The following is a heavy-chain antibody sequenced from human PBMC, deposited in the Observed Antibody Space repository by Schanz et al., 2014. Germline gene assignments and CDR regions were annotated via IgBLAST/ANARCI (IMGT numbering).Heavy chain of an antibody. Sequence: EGPLLESGGGLIQPGGSLRLSCAASGFTFSSYAMRWIRQAPGKGLEWVSYICSSGNTIYYADSVKGRFTISRDNSENTLYLQMNSLSADDTAVFYCAKGMGYCSGGTCYDYYYYGLDVWGQGTTVTVSS. D-gene: IGHD2-15*01. CDR3: AKGMGYCSGGTCYDYYYYGLDV. V-gene: IGHV3-23*05. CDR1: GFTFSSYA. J-gene: IGHJ6*02. CDR2: ICSSGNTI.